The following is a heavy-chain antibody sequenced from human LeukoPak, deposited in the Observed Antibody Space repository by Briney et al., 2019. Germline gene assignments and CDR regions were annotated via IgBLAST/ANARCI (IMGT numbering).Heavy chain of an antibody. D-gene: IGHD2-15*01. CDR2: ISAYNGNT. V-gene: IGHV1-18*01. CDR3: ARDQFPDIVVVVAAKPPDY. Sequence: ASVKVSCKASGYTFTSYGISWVRQAPGQGLEWMGWISAYNGNTSYAQKLQGRVTMTTDTSTSTAYMELRSLRSDDTAVYYCARDQFPDIVVVVAAKPPDYWGQGTLVTVSS. J-gene: IGHJ4*02. CDR1: GYTFTSYG.